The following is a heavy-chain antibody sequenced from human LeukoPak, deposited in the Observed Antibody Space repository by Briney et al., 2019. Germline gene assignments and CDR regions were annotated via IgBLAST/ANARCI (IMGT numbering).Heavy chain of an antibody. V-gene: IGHV6-1*01. CDR2: TYYRSKWYS. Sequence: SQTLSLTCAISGDSVSSVRAAWNWIRQSPSRGLQWLGRTYYRSKWYSEYAVSVKSRISINPDTSKNQFSLQLNSVNPEDTAVYYCARQSADHDAFDIWGQGTMATVSS. CDR1: GDSVSSVRAA. CDR3: ARQSADHDAFDI. J-gene: IGHJ3*02. D-gene: IGHD1-14*01.